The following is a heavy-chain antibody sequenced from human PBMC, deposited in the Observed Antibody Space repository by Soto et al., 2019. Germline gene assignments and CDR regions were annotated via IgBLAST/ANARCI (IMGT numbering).Heavy chain of an antibody. Sequence: PGGSQRVSCEAAGFTFSNYARSWVRQVPGKGLEWVSGITSGGGDTYYVDSVKGRFTISRDNSKNTLYLQMNSLKTEDTAVYYCTTDPSYSSGRVDYWGQGTLVTVSS. J-gene: IGHJ4*02. V-gene: IGHV3-23*01. CDR3: TTDPSYSSGRVDY. D-gene: IGHD6-19*01. CDR1: GFTFSNYA. CDR2: ITSGGGDT.